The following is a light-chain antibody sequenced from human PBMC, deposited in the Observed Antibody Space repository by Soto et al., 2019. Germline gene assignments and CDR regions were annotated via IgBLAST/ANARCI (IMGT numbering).Light chain of an antibody. V-gene: IGKV1-39*01. CDR3: QQSYSTPF. CDR1: QSISSY. Sequence: DLQMTQSPSSLSASVGDRVTIXXRASQSISSYLNWYQQKPGKAPKILIYAASSLQSGVPSRFSGRGSGTDFTLTISSLQPEDFATYYCQQSYSTPFFGQGTRLEIK. CDR2: AAS. J-gene: IGKJ5*01.